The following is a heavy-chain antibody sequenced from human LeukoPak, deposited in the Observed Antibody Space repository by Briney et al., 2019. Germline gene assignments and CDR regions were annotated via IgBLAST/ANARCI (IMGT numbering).Heavy chain of an antibody. V-gene: IGHV3-30-3*01. D-gene: IGHD3-3*01. Sequence: GRSLRLSCAASGFTFSSYAMHWVRQAPGKGLEWVAVISYDGSNKYYADSVKGRFTISRDNSKNTLYLQMNSLRAEDTAVYYFARVYYDFWSGYSPYDYWGQGTLVTVSS. CDR3: ARVYYDFWSGYSPYDY. CDR1: GFTFSSYA. CDR2: ISYDGSNK. J-gene: IGHJ4*02.